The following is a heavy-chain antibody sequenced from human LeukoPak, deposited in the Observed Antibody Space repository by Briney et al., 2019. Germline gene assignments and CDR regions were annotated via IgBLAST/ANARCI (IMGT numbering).Heavy chain of an antibody. Sequence: ASVKVSRKASGYTFTSYYMHWVRQAPGQGLEWMGIINPSGGSTSYAQKFQGRVTMTRDTSTSTVYMELSSLRSEDTAVYYCARVSHYGSGSYYSYFDYWGQGTLVTVSS. V-gene: IGHV1-46*01. CDR3: ARVSHYGSGSYYSYFDY. CDR1: GYTFTSYY. J-gene: IGHJ4*02. D-gene: IGHD3-10*01. CDR2: INPSGGST.